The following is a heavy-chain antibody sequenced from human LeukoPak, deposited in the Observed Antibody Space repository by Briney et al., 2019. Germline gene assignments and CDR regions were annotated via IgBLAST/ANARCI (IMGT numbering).Heavy chain of an antibody. J-gene: IGHJ1*01. CDR2: INSDGSST. D-gene: IGHD3-22*01. CDR1: GFTFSSYA. Sequence: PGGSLRLSCAASGFTFSSYAMSWVRQAPGKGLVWVSRINSDGSSTSYADSVKGRFTISRDNAKNTLYLQMNSLRAEDTAVYYCARDPGDYYDSSETEYFQHWGQGTLVTVSS. CDR3: ARDPGDYYDSSETEYFQH. V-gene: IGHV3-74*01.